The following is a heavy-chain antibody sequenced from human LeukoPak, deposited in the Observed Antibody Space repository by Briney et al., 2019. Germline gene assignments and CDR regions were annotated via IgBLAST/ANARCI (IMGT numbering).Heavy chain of an antibody. Sequence: SETLSLTCTVSGGSISSSSYYWGWIRQPPGKGLEWIGSIYYSGSTYYNPSLKSRVTISVDTSKNHFSLNLSSMTAADTAVYYCARVVHSTSWYKGGYFYYMDVWGKGTTVTVS. CDR2: IYYSGST. CDR3: ARVVHSTSWYKGGYFYYMDV. D-gene: IGHD6-13*01. V-gene: IGHV4-39*02. CDR1: GGSISSSSYY. J-gene: IGHJ6*03.